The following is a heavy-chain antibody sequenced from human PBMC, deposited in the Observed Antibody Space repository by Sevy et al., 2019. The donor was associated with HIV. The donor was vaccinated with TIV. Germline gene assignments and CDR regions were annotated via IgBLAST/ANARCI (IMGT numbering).Heavy chain of an antibody. CDR1: GFTFSSYG. V-gene: IGHV3-30*03. CDR2: ISYDGSNK. D-gene: IGHD3-3*01. Sequence: GGSLRLSCAASGFTFSSYGMHWVRQAPGKGLEWVAVISYDGSNKYYADSVKGRFTISRDNSKNTLYLQMNSLRAEDTVVYYCARLHVYYDFWSGSQKNYYFDYWGQGTLVTVSS. CDR3: ARLHVYYDFWSGSQKNYYFDY. J-gene: IGHJ4*02.